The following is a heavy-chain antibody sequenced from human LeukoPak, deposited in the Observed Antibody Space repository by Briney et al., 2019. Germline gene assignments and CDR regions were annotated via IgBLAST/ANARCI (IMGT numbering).Heavy chain of an antibody. CDR2: IRSKANSYAT. Sequence: PGGSLRLSCAASGFTFSGSAMHWVRQASGKGLEWVGRIRSKANSYATAYAASVKGRFTISRDDSKNTAYLQMNSLKTEDTAVYYCTRPLSHYDSNGPPPFGYWGQGTLVTVSS. CDR3: TRPLSHYDSNGPPPFGY. CDR1: GFTFSGSA. D-gene: IGHD3-22*01. J-gene: IGHJ4*02. V-gene: IGHV3-73*01.